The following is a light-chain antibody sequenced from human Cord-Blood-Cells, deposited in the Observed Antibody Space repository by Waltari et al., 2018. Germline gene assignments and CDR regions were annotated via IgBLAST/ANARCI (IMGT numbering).Light chain of an antibody. V-gene: IGKV3-11*01. J-gene: IGKJ5*01. CDR3: QQRSNWPPIT. Sequence: EIVLTQSPATLSLSPGARATLYCRASQSVSSYLAWYQQKPGQAPRLLIYDASNRATGIPARFSGSGSGTDFTLTISSLEPEDFAVYYCQQRSNWPPITFGQGTRLEIK. CDR2: DAS. CDR1: QSVSSY.